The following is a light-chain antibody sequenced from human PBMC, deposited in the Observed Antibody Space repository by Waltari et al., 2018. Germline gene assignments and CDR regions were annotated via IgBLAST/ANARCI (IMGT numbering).Light chain of an antibody. J-gene: IGKJ4*01. CDR3: QERSNWPGGA. V-gene: IGKV3-11*01. CDR1: QSVRTY. Sequence: EIVLTQSPATLSLSPGERATLSCRASQSVRTYLAWYQHRPGQAPRLPIYDASNRATDVPARFSGSGSETDVTLTISSLQPEDFAVYYCQERSNWPGGAFGGGTKVEIK. CDR2: DAS.